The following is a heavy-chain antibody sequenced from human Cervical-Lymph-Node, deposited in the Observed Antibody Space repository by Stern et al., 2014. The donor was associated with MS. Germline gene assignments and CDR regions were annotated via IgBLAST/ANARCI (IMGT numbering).Heavy chain of an antibody. CDR2: ISSYNVNT. CDR3: ARGLLGSENAFDI. J-gene: IGHJ3*02. D-gene: IGHD2-15*01. Sequence: DQLVESGAEVKKPGASVKVSCKASGYTFTSYGISWVRQAPGQGLEWMGCISSYNVNTNYAQKLQGRFTMTTDPSTSTADMELRSLRSDDTAVYYCARGLLGSENAFDIWGQGTMFTVSS. CDR1: GYTFTSYG. V-gene: IGHV1-18*01.